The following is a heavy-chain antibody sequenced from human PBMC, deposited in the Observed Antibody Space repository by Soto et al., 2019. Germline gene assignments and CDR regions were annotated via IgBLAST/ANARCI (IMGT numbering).Heavy chain of an antibody. CDR2: IWYDGSNK. D-gene: IGHD3-16*02. V-gene: IGHV3-33*01. CDR3: PRDFISDGAFDI. J-gene: IGHJ3*02. CDR1: GFTLSSYG. Sequence: QVQLVESGGGVVQPGRSLRLSCAASGFTLSSYGMHWVRQAPGKGLEWVAVIWYDGSNKYYADSVKGRFTISRDNSKNTLYLQMNSLRAEDTAVYYCPRDFISDGAFDIWGQGTMVTVSS.